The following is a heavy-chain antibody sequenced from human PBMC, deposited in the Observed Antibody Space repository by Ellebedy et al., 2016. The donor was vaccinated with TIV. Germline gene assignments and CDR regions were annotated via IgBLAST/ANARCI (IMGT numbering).Heavy chain of an antibody. CDR1: GGTFSSYA. CDR3: ARWGNDILTGYRYYFDY. Sequence: AASVKVSCKASGGTFSSYAISWVRQAPGQGLEWMGGIIPIFGTANYAQKFQGRVTITADESTSTAYMELSSLRSEDTAVYYCARWGNDILTGYRYYFDYWGQGTLVTVSS. CDR2: IIPIFGTA. D-gene: IGHD3-9*01. V-gene: IGHV1-69*13. J-gene: IGHJ4*02.